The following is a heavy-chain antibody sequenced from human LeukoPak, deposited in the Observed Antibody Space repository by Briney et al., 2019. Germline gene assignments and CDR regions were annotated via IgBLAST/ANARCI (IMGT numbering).Heavy chain of an antibody. CDR3: ARGTAAAPLDY. J-gene: IGHJ4*02. V-gene: IGHV3-21*05. Sequence: PGGSLRLSCAASGFTFNSFSMNWIRQAPGKGLEWISYINNDDVYTNYADSVKGRFTISRDNAKNSLYLQMNSLRADDTAVYYCARGTAAAPLDYWGQGTLVTVSS. D-gene: IGHD6-13*01. CDR1: GFTFNSFS. CDR2: INNDDVYT.